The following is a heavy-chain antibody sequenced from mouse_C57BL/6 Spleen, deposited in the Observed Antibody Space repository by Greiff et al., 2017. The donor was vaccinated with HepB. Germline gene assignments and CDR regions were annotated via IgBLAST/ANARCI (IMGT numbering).Heavy chain of an antibody. D-gene: IGHD1-1*01. CDR1: GYTFTDYY. CDR2: INPNNGGT. V-gene: IGHV1-26*01. J-gene: IGHJ1*03. Sequence: VQLQQSGPELVKPGASVKISCKASGYTFTDYYMNWVKQSHGKGLEWIGDINPNNGGTSYNQKFKGKATLTVDKSSSTAYMELRSLTSEDSAVYYCARVDYYGPSLYFDVWGTGTTVTVSS. CDR3: ARVDYYGPSLYFDV.